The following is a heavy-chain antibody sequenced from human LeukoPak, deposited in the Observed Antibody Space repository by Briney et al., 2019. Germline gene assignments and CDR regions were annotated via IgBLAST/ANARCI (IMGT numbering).Heavy chain of an antibody. CDR3: ARDPSGSWYRGPYGMDV. Sequence: SQTLSLTCAISGDSVSSNSAAWNWIRQSPSRGLEWLGRTYYRSKWYNDYAVSVKSRITINPDTSKNQFSLQLNSVTPEDTAVYYCARDPSGSWYRGPYGMDVWGQGTTVTVSS. J-gene: IGHJ6*02. CDR1: GDSVSSNSAA. D-gene: IGHD6-13*01. V-gene: IGHV6-1*01. CDR2: TYYRSKWYN.